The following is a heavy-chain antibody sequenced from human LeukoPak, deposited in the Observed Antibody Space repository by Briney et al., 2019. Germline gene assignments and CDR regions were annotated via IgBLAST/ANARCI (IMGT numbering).Heavy chain of an antibody. CDR2: IRDKPNNYAT. CDR1: GFTFSGSA. Sequence: GGSLRLSCAASGFTFSGSAMHWVRQASGKGLEWVGRIRDKPNNYATLYAASVKGRFALSRDDSKNTAYLQMNSLKTEDTAVYYCTRYNVGFESWGQGTLVTVSS. J-gene: IGHJ4*02. D-gene: IGHD1-1*01. V-gene: IGHV3-73*01. CDR3: TRYNVGFES.